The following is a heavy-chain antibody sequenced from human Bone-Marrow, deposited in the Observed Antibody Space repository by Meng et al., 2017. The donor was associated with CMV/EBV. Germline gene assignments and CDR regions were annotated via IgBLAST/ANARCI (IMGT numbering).Heavy chain of an antibody. D-gene: IGHD6-13*01. J-gene: IGHJ4*02. CDR1: GSFSGYY. Sequence: GSFSGYYWSWIRQPPGKGLEWIGEITHSGSTNYNPSLKSRVTISVDTSKNQFSLKLSSVTAADTAVYYCARGPLTYSSSWYGAGLGYWGQGTLVTVSS. CDR3: ARGPLTYSSSWYGAGLGY. CDR2: ITHSGST. V-gene: IGHV4-34*01.